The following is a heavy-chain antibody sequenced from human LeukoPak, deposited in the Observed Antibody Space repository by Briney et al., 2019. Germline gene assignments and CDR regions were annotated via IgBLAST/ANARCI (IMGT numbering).Heavy chain of an antibody. CDR1: GLTFSSYG. CDR2: IWYDGSNK. D-gene: IGHD4-17*01. CDR3: ARDYYGDGLDY. V-gene: IGHV3-33*01. Sequence: PGRSLRLSCAASGLTFSSYGMHWVRQAPGKGLEWVAVIWYDGSNKFYADSVKGRFTISRDDSKNTLYLQMISLRAEDTAFYYCARDYYGDGLDYWGQGTLVTVSS. J-gene: IGHJ4*02.